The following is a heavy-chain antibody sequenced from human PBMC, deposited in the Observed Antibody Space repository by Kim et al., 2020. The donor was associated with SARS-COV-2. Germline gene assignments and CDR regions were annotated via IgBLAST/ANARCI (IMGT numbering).Heavy chain of an antibody. CDR3: ARNGGNNWNEYFDY. V-gene: IGHV3-74*03. Sequence: YADSVKGRFTKSRDNAKNTLYLQMNSLRAEDTAVYYCARNGGNNWNEYFDYWGQGTLVTVSS. J-gene: IGHJ4*02. D-gene: IGHD1-1*01.